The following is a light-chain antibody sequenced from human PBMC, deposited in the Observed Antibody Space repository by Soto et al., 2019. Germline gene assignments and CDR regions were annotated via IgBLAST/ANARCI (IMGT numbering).Light chain of an antibody. CDR2: HDD. CDR3: ATWYDSLNAWV. CDR1: SSNIGKNA. J-gene: IGLJ3*02. Sequence: QSVLTQPPSVSEAPRQRVTISCSGSSSNIGKNAVNWYQQFPGKAPKLLIYHDDLLPSGVSARFSCAKSGTSASLAISGLQYEDEADYYCATWYDSLNAWVFGGGTKLTVL. V-gene: IGLV1-36*01.